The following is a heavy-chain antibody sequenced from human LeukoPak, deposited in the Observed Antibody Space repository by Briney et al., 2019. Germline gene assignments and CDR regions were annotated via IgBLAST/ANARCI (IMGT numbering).Heavy chain of an antibody. V-gene: IGHV1-69*05. CDR3: ARHSGGSNSYYFDY. D-gene: IGHD2-15*01. CDR1: VYTFTGYY. J-gene: IGHJ4*02. CDR2: IIPIFGTA. Sequence: GASVKVSCKASVYTFTGYYMHWVRQAPGQGLEWMGWIIPIFGTANYAQKFQGRVTITTDESTSTAYMELSSLRSEDTAVYYCARHSGGSNSYYFDYWGQGTLVTVSS.